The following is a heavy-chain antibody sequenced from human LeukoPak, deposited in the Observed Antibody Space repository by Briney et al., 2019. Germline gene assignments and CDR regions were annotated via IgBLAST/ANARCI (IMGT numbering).Heavy chain of an antibody. CDR1: GGSFSGYY. CDR2: ISSSGGDI. J-gene: IGHJ3*02. V-gene: IGHV3-23*01. CDR3: AKLYSGRTFDI. Sequence: ETLSLTCAVYGGSFSGYYWSWIRQPPGKGLEWVSAISSSGGDISNGESVKGRFTISRDNSNNTLYLQMNSLRAEDTAVYYCAKLYSGRTFDIWGQGTMVTVSS. D-gene: IGHD3-10*01.